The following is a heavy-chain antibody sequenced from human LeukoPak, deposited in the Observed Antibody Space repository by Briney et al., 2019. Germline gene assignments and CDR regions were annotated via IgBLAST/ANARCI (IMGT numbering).Heavy chain of an antibody. V-gene: IGHV3-21*01. CDR3: ASLPMTTVTLDAFDI. Sequence: GGSLRLSCAASGFTFSSYSMNWVRQAPGKGLEWVSSISSSCSYIYYADSVKGRFTISRDNAKNSLYLQMNSLRAEDTAVYYCASLPMTTVTLDAFDIWGQGTMVTVSS. J-gene: IGHJ3*02. CDR2: ISSSCSYI. CDR1: GFTFSSYS. D-gene: IGHD4-17*01.